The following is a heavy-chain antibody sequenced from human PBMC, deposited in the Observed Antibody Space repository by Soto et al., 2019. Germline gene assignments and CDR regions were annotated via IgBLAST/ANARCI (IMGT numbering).Heavy chain of an antibody. V-gene: IGHV4-31*03. J-gene: IGHJ6*02. CDR2: ICYSGST. Sequence: PSETLSLTCTVSGGSISSGGYYWSWIRQHPGKGLEWIGYICYSGSTYYNPSLKSRVTISVDTSMNQFSLKLSSVTAADTAVYYCARERTIKVPGYYYYGMDVWGQGTTVTVSS. D-gene: IGHD2-21*01. CDR1: GGSISSGGYY. CDR3: ARERTIKVPGYYYYGMDV.